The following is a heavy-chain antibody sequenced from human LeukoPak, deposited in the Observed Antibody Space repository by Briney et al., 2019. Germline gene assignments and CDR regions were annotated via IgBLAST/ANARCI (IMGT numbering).Heavy chain of an antibody. CDR2: IWYDGSNK. V-gene: IGHV3-33*01. Sequence: GRSLRLSCAASGFTFSSYGMHWVRQAPGKGLEWVADIWYDGSNKYYADSVKGRFTISRDNSKNTLYLQMNSLRAEDTAVYYCARDAGYCSGGSCYPGQFDYWGQGTLVTGSS. CDR1: GFTFSSYG. D-gene: IGHD2-15*01. CDR3: ARDAGYCSGGSCYPGQFDY. J-gene: IGHJ4*02.